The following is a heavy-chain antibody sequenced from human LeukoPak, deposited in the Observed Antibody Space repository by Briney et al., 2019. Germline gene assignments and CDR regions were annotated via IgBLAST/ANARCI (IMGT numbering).Heavy chain of an antibody. Sequence: SETLSLTCTVSGDSISSSSYYWGWIRQPPGKGLEWIGSFYYSGSSYYNPSLRSRVTMSVGTSKNQFSLKLSSVTAADTAVYYCASSIVPAARGNYFDYWGQGTLVTVSS. CDR2: FYYSGSS. V-gene: IGHV4-39*07. D-gene: IGHD2-2*01. CDR3: ASSIVPAARGNYFDY. CDR1: GDSISSSSYY. J-gene: IGHJ4*02.